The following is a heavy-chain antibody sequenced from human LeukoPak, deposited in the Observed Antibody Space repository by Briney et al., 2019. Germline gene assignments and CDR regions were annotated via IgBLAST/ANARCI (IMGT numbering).Heavy chain of an antibody. CDR3: ARVRGRRCSGGSCYSDWFDP. D-gene: IGHD2-15*01. V-gene: IGHV4-34*01. J-gene: IGHJ5*02. CDR1: GGSFSGYY. Sequence: PSETLSLTCAVYGGSFSGYYWSWIRQPPGKGLEWIGEINHSGSTNYNPSLKSRVTISVDTSKNRFSLKLSSVTAADTAVYYCARVRGRRCSGGSCYSDWFDPWGQGTLVTVSS. CDR2: INHSGST.